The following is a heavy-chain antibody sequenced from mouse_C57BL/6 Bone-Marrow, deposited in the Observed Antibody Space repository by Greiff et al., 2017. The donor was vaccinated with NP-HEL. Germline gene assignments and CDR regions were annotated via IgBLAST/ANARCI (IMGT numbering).Heavy chain of an antibody. D-gene: IGHD1-1*01. CDR3: TRVITTVVEKNYYAMDY. CDR1: GFNIKDDY. Sequence: EVKLVESGAELVRPGASVKLSCTASGFNIKDDYMHWVKQRPEQGLEWIGWIDPENGDTEYASKFQGKATITADTSSNTAYLQLSSLTSEDTAVYYCTRVITTVVEKNYYAMDYWGQGTSVTVSS. J-gene: IGHJ4*01. V-gene: IGHV14-4*01. CDR2: IDPENGDT.